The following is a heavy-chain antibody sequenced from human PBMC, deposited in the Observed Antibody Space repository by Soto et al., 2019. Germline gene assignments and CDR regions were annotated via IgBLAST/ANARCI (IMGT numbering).Heavy chain of an antibody. CDR3: ARLRGYSGYDARYFDY. D-gene: IGHD5-12*01. CDR2: INHSGST. CDR1: GGTFSGYY. V-gene: IGHV4-34*01. Sequence: SETLSLTCAVYGGTFSGYYWIWIRQPPGKGLEWIGEINHSGSTNYNPSLKSRVTISVDTSKNQFSLKLSSVTAADTAVYYCARLRGYSGYDARYFDYWGQGTLITVSS. J-gene: IGHJ4*02.